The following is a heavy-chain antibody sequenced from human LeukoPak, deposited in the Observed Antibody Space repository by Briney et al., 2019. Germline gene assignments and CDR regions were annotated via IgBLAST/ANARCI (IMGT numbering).Heavy chain of an antibody. CDR1: GFTFSGYG. CDR3: ARDLDDSSGYYHDY. D-gene: IGHD3-22*01. V-gene: IGHV3-33*01. J-gene: IGHJ4*02. CDR2: LSYDGSNK. Sequence: GGSLRLSCAASGFTFSGYGIHWVRQAPGKGLEWVAFLSYDGSNKFYADSVKGRFTISRDNSENTLHLQMDSLKDEDTAVYYCARDLDDSSGYYHDYWGQGTLVTVSS.